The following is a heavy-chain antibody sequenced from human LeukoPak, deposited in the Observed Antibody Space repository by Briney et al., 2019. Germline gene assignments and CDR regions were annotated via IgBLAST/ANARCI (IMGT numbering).Heavy chain of an antibody. V-gene: IGHV5-10-1*01. Sequence: GESLKISFKGSGSPSTSYWISWVRQMPGKGLEWMGRIDPSDSYTNYSPSFQGHVTISADKSISTAYLQWSSLKASDTAMYYCARHSGRGSSSWYYYWGQGTLVTVSS. J-gene: IGHJ4*02. CDR1: GSPSTSYW. CDR3: ARHSGRGSSSWYYY. D-gene: IGHD6-13*01. CDR2: IDPSDSYT.